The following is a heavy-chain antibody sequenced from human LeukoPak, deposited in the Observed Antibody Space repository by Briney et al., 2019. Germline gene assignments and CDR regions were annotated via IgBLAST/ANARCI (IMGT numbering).Heavy chain of an antibody. Sequence: GGSLRLSCAASGFTFSSYAMSWVRQAPGKGLEWVSAISGSGGSTYYADSVKGRFTISRDNSKNSLYLQMNSLRAEDTALYYCAKGRGYSYGTELDYWGQGTLVTVSS. D-gene: IGHD5-18*01. CDR1: GFTFSSYA. CDR2: ISGSGGST. J-gene: IGHJ4*02. CDR3: AKGRGYSYGTELDY. V-gene: IGHV3-23*01.